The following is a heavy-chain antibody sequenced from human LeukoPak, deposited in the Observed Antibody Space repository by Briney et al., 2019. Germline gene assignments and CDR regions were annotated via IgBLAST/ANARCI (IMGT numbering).Heavy chain of an antibody. Sequence: SETLSLTCTVSGGSISSGGYYWSWIRQHPGKGLEWIGYIYYSGSTYYNPSLKSRVTISVDTSKNQFSLKLSSVTAADTAVYYCARGYYGDYVYFDYWGQGTLVTVSS. V-gene: IGHV4-31*03. D-gene: IGHD4-17*01. J-gene: IGHJ4*02. CDR1: GGSISSGGYY. CDR3: ARGYYGDYVYFDY. CDR2: IYYSGST.